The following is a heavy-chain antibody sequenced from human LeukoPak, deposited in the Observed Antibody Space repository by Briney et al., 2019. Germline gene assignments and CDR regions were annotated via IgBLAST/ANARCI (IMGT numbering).Heavy chain of an antibody. D-gene: IGHD4-17*01. CDR3: ARGLGDYDAFDV. CDR2: ISGGGSYI. CDR1: GFTFSSYS. V-gene: IGHV3-21*01. J-gene: IGHJ3*01. Sequence: GSLRLSCSVSGFTFSSYSMNWVRQAPGKGLQWVSSISGGGSYIFYADSVEGRFSVSRDNAKNSAFLQMNSLRAEDTAVYYCARGLGDYDAFDVWGHGTRVTVAS.